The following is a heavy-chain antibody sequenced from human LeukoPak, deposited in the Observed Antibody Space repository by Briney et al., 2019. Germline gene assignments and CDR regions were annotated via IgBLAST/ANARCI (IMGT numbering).Heavy chain of an antibody. CDR1: GYIFSNYG. CDR2: ISGHSGGNT. D-gene: IGHD1-26*01. J-gene: IGHJ3*02. Sequence: ASVKVSCKASGYIFSNYGISWVRQAPGHGLEWMGWISGHSGGNTNYAPKFQDRATMTTDTSTSTAYIELRSLRFDDTALYYCATDLRGSAFDIWGQGTMVTVSS. V-gene: IGHV1-18*01. CDR3: ATDLRGSAFDI.